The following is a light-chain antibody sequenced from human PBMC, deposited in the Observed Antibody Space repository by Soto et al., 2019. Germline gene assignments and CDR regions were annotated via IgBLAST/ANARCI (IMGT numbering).Light chain of an antibody. Sequence: ESVLTQSPATLSLSPGERATLSCRASPSVSNSLAWYQHKPGQAPRLLIYDASNRATGVPTRFSGSGSGTDFTLTIRSLEPEDFAVYYCQQRSSWPLTFGGGTKVDIK. CDR1: PSVSNS. CDR3: QQRSSWPLT. CDR2: DAS. V-gene: IGKV3-11*01. J-gene: IGKJ4*01.